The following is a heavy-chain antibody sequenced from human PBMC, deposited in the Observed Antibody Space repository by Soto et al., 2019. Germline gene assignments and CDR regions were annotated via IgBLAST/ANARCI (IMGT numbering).Heavy chain of an antibody. V-gene: IGHV3-30*03. J-gene: IGHJ6*02. CDR3: ARVLRFLEWSKVNYGMDV. CDR2: ISYDGSNK. D-gene: IGHD3-3*01. CDR1: GFTFSSYG. Sequence: HPGGSLRLSCAASGFTFSSYGMHWVRQAPGKGLEWVAVISYDGSNKYYADSVKGRFTISRDNSKNTLYLQMNSLRAEDTAVYYCARVLRFLEWSKVNYGMDVWGQGTTVTVSS.